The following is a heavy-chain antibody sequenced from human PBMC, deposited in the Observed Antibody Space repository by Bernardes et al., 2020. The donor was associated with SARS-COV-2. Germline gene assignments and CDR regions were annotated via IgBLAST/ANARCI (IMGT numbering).Heavy chain of an antibody. CDR3: ARVAHRAFDM. CDR2: IKDDGNEK. Sequence: GGSLCLSCAASGFTFNNYWMSWVRQTPGTGLEWVANIKDDGNEKFYVDSVKGRFTISRDNAKNSLYLQMNSLRAEDTAVYYCARVAHRAFDMGGQGTMVTVSS. D-gene: IGHD2-21*01. CDR1: GFTFNNYW. J-gene: IGHJ3*02. V-gene: IGHV3-7*04.